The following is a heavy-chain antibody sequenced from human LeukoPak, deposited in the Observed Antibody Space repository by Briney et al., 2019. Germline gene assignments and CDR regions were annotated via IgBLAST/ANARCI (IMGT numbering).Heavy chain of an antibody. CDR1: GFTFNIYA. CDR3: ARDRPNYHESNGHYYERDGDH. Sequence: PGGSLRLSCAASGFTFNIYAMSWVRLAPGKGLQWVASMCGSAGCTFYTDSVKGRFTISRDNSNNTLYLEMNSLRAEDTAIYYCARDRPNYHESNGHYYERDGDHWGQGTLVTVSS. V-gene: IGHV3-23*01. CDR2: MCGSAGCT. J-gene: IGHJ5*02. D-gene: IGHD3-22*01.